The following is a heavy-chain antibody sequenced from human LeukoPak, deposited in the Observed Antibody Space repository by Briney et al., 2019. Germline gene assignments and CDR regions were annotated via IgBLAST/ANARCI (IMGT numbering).Heavy chain of an antibody. CDR1: GFTFSSYG. V-gene: IGHV3-33*01. J-gene: IGHJ4*02. Sequence: GRSLRLSCAASGFTFSSYGMHWVRQAPGKGLEWVAVIWYDGSNKYYADSVKGRFTISRDNSKNTLYLQMNSLRAEDTAVYYWARCSRDSSGQPLEYYFDYWGQGTLVTVSS. CDR2: IWYDGSNK. D-gene: IGHD6-19*01. CDR3: ARCSRDSSGQPLEYYFDY.